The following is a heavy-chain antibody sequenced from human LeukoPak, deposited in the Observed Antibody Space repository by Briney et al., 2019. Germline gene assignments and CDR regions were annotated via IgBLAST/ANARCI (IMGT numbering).Heavy chain of an antibody. V-gene: IGHV1-18*01. J-gene: IGHJ4*02. Sequence: ASVKVSCKASGYTFTSYGIRWVRQAPGQGLEWMGWISAYNGNTNYAQKLQGRVTMTTDTSPSTSYMELRSLRSDDTAVYICGRDLGASDDYDDYWGQGTLVTVSS. CDR1: GYTFTSYG. CDR3: GRDLGASDDYDDY. CDR2: ISAYNGNT. D-gene: IGHD4-17*01.